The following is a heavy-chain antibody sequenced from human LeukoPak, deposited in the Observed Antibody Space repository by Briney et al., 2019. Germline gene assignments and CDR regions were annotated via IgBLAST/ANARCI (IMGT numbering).Heavy chain of an antibody. CDR3: ARDLGKDYYGSGSFDY. D-gene: IGHD3-10*01. CDR1: GGTFSSYA. Sequence: ASVKVSCTASGGTFSSYAISWVRQAPGQGLEWMGGIIPIFGTANYAQKFQGRVTITADESTSTAYMELSSLRSEDTAVYYCARDLGKDYYGSGSFDYWGQGTLVTVSS. J-gene: IGHJ4*02. CDR2: IIPIFGTA. V-gene: IGHV1-69*13.